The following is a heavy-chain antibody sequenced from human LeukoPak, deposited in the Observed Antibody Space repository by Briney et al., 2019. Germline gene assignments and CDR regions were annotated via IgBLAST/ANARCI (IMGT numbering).Heavy chain of an antibody. D-gene: IGHD3-9*01. V-gene: IGHV3-66*01. CDR1: GFTVSSNY. J-gene: IGHJ6*02. CDR3: ARDRGYDILTGFRYYGMDV. Sequence: GGSLRLSCAASGFTVSSNYMSWVRQAPGKGLEWVSVIYSVGSTYYADSVKGRFTISRDNSKNTLYLQMNSLRAEDTAVHYCARDRGYDILTGFRYYGMDVWGQGTTVTVSS. CDR2: IYSVGST.